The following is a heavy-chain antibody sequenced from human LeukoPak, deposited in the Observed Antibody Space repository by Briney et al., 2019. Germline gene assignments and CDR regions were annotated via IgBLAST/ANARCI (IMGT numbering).Heavy chain of an antibody. D-gene: IGHD4-17*01. CDR1: GFTFSSYS. CDR3: AKDFSSSGDYYFDY. Sequence: PGGSLRLSCAASGFTFSSYSMNWVRQAPGKGLEWVSSISSSSYIYYADSVKGRFTISRDNSKNTLYLQMNSLRAEDTAVYYCAKDFSSSGDYYFDYWGQGTLVTVSS. V-gene: IGHV3-21*01. CDR2: ISSSSYI. J-gene: IGHJ4*02.